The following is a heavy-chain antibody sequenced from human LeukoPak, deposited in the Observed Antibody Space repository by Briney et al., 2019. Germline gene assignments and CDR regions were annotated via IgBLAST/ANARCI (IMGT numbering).Heavy chain of an antibody. CDR2: LYGAGST. CDR1: GFNVSSNY. Sequence: PGGSLRLSCAASGFNVSSNYMSWVRQAPGEGLEWVSVLYGAGSTYYADSAKGRFTISRHDSQNTLFLQMNSLRAEDTAVYYCARGGTPGFSTGRIDYWGQGTLVTVSS. V-gene: IGHV3-53*04. CDR3: ARGGTPGFSTGRIDY. D-gene: IGHD6-19*01. J-gene: IGHJ4*02.